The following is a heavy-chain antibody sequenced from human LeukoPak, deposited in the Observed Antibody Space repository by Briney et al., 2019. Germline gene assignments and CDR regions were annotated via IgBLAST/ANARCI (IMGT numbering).Heavy chain of an antibody. V-gene: IGHV3-48*03. J-gene: IGHJ4*02. D-gene: IGHD3-3*01. Sequence: GGSLRLSCAASGFTFSGYEMNWVRQAPGKGLEWVSYISRSGTIISYADSVKGRFTISRDNAKNSLYLRMNSLRAEDTAVYYCARERDDYYFDYWGQGTLVTVSS. CDR1: GFTFSGYE. CDR2: ISRSGTII. CDR3: ARERDDYYFDY.